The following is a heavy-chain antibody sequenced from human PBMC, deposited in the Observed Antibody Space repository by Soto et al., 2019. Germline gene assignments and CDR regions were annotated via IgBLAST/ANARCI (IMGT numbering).Heavy chain of an antibody. V-gene: IGHV3-33*01. CDR3: ARDQVITMVRGVIITPFGY. D-gene: IGHD3-10*01. CDR1: GFTFSNYG. Sequence: LRLSCAASGFTFSNYGMHWVRQAPGKGLEWVAVIWYDGSNKYYGDSVKGRFTISRDNSKNTLYLQMNSLRAEDTAVYYCARDQVITMVRGVIITPFGYWGQGTLVTSPQ. CDR2: IWYDGSNK. J-gene: IGHJ4*02.